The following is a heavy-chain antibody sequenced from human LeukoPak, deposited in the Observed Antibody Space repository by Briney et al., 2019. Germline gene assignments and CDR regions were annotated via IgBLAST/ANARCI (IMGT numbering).Heavy chain of an antibody. CDR3: ARNVYDLRGQWLAPGFDY. D-gene: IGHD6-19*01. Sequence: GGSLRLSCAASGFTFGSYEMNWVRQAPGKGLEWVSYIGTIISTTYYADSVKGRFTVSRDDAKSSLYLQMSGLRAEDTAVYYCARNVYDLRGQWLAPGFDYWGQGTLVTVSS. CDR1: GFTFGSYE. J-gene: IGHJ4*02. CDR2: IGTIISTT. V-gene: IGHV3-48*03.